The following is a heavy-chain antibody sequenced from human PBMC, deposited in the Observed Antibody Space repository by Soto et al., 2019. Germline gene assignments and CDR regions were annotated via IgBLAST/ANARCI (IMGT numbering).Heavy chain of an antibody. D-gene: IGHD5-12*01. CDR3: ARVDGYNWASLDY. Sequence: SGTLSLTFTFSGGYKSSYYWSWIRQPPGKGLEWIGYIYYSGSTNYNPSLKSRVTISVDTSKNQFSLKLSSVTAADTAVYYCARVDGYNWASLDYWGQGTLVTVSS. CDR2: IYYSGST. CDR1: GGYKSSYY. J-gene: IGHJ4*02. V-gene: IGHV4-59*01.